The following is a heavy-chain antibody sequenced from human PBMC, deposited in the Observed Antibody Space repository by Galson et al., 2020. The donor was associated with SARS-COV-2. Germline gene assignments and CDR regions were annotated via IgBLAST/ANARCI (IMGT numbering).Heavy chain of an antibody. CDR1: GFSLSNARMG. Sequence: SGPTLVKPTETLTLTCTVSGFSLSNARMGVSWIRQPPGKALEWLAHIFSNDEKSYSTSLNSRLTLSKDTSKSQVVLTMTNMDPVDTATYYCARIAARPFYYYGMDVWGKGTTVTVSS. CDR3: ARIAARPFYYYGMDV. J-gene: IGHJ6*04. D-gene: IGHD6-6*01. CDR2: IFSNDEK. V-gene: IGHV2-26*01.